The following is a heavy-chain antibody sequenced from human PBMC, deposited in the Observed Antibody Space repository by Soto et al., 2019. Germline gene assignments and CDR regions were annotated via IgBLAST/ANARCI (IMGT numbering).Heavy chain of an antibody. D-gene: IGHD6-13*01. CDR1: GYDFTAYD. J-gene: IGHJ6*02. CDR3: GRGPSPRAPAGGTPYYYAMDV. CDR2: MNPINGAT. V-gene: IGHV1-8*02. Sequence: ASVKVSCKXSGYDFTAYDINWVRQASGQGLEWMGWMNPINGATGSARRFQGRVSMTRNTATGTAYLELTSLRSDDSAVHYCGRGPSPRAPAGGTPYYYAMDVWGQGTTVTVSS.